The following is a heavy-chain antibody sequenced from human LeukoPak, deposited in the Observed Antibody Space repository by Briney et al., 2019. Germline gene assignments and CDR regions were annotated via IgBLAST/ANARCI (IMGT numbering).Heavy chain of an antibody. CDR1: GGSISSSSYY. CDR2: LYYGGST. D-gene: IGHD6-6*01. J-gene: IGHJ4*02. Sequence: SETLSLTCTVSGGSISSSSYYWGWIRQPPGKGLECIASLYYGGSTYYNPSLKSRVTMSVDTSKNQVSLKLSSVTAADTAVYYCVRRDSSSSFDYWGQGTLVTVSS. V-gene: IGHV4-39*01. CDR3: VRRDSSSSFDY.